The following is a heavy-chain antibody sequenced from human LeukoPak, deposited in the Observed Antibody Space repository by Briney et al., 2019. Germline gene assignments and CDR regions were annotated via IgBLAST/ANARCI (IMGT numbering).Heavy chain of an antibody. CDR2: INTNTGNP. V-gene: IGHV7-4-1*02. CDR1: GYTFTSYA. D-gene: IGHD1-1*01. CDR3: ARLPPLTTGTTGFYYYMDV. J-gene: IGHJ6*03. Sequence: ASVKVSCKASGYTFTSYAMNWVRQAPGQGLEWMGWINTNTGNPTYAQGFTGRFVFSLDTSVSTAYLQISSLKAEDTAVYCCARLPPLTTGTTGFYYYMDVWGKGTTVIVSS.